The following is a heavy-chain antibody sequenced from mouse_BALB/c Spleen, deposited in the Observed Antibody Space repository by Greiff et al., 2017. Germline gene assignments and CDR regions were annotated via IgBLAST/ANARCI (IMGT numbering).Heavy chain of an antibody. CDR2: ISYSGST. Sequence: EVQLQQSGPGLVKPSQSLSLTCTVTGYSITSDYAWNWIRQFPGNQLEWMGYISYSGSTSYNPSLKSRISITRDTSKNQCFLQLNSVTTEDTATYYCARGRNWDGGFAYWGQGTLVTVSA. D-gene: IGHD4-1*01. CDR3: ARGRNWDGGFAY. CDR1: GYSITSDYA. V-gene: IGHV3-2*02. J-gene: IGHJ3*01.